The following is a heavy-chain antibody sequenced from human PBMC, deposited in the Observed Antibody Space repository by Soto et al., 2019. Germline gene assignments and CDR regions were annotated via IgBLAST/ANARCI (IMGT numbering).Heavy chain of an antibody. V-gene: IGHV4-30-4*01. Sequence: SETVSLTCTVSGGSISSGDYYWSWIRQPPGKGLEWIGYIYYSGSTYYNPSLKSRVTISVDTSKNQFSLKLSSVTAADTAVYYCAVVVPAAMYLDPWGQGTLVTSPQ. CDR2: IYYSGST. CDR3: AVVVPAAMYLDP. CDR1: GGSISSGDYY. J-gene: IGHJ5*02. D-gene: IGHD2-2*01.